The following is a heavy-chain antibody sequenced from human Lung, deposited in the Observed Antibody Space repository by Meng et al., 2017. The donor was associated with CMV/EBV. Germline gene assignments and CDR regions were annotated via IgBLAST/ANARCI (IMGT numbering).Heavy chain of an antibody. D-gene: IGHD6-19*01. Sequence: QVQLQEPGPGLVKPSRTLSLNCAVSGGSISSSNWWSWVRQPTGKGLEWIGEIYHSGSTNYNPSLKSRVTISVDKSKNQFSLKLSSVTAADTAVYYCASFPPPGKQWLVTDYWGQGTLVTVSS. CDR2: IYHSGST. V-gene: IGHV4-4*02. CDR1: GGSISSSNW. J-gene: IGHJ4*02. CDR3: ASFPPPGKQWLVTDY.